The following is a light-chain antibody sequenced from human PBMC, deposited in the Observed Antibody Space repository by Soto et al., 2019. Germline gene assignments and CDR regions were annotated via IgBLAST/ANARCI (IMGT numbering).Light chain of an antibody. CDR1: RSVGTF. V-gene: IGKV3D-20*02. CDR2: GAS. CDR3: HQRQSRPRT. J-gene: IGKJ1*01. Sequence: EIVLTQSPGTLSLSPGERATLSCRASRSVGTFLAWYQQKPGQAPRLLIYGASSRATVLPDRFSGSGSRTDFPLTISRLEPEDFAFYYCHQRQSRPRTFGQGTKVDIK.